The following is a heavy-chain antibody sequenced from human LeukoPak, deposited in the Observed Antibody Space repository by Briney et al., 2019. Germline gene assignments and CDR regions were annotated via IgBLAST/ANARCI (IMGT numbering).Heavy chain of an antibody. CDR1: GFTFSSYS. D-gene: IGHD3-10*01. CDR2: ISSSSSYI. V-gene: IGHV3-21*01. J-gene: IGHJ4*02. CDR3: ARAISGSYLEFVDY. Sequence: GGSLRLSCAAPGFTFSSYSMNWVRQAPGKGLEWVSSISSSSSYIYYADSVKGRFTISRDNAKNSLYLQMNSLRAEDTAVYYCARAISGSYLEFVDYWGQGTLVTVSS.